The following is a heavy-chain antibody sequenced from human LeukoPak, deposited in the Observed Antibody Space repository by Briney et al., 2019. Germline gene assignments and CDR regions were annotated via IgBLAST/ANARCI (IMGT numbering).Heavy chain of an antibody. CDR2: INPNSGGT. V-gene: IGHV1-2*06. Sequence: GASVKVSCKASGYTLTAYYIYWVRQAPGQGLEWMGRINPNSGGTDYAQNFQGRVTMTMDTSISTAYMELSRLRSDDTAVYYCARGYCSGGTCYLVENWLDPWGQGTLVTVSS. J-gene: IGHJ5*02. CDR1: GYTLTAYY. D-gene: IGHD2-15*01. CDR3: ARGYCSGGTCYLVENWLDP.